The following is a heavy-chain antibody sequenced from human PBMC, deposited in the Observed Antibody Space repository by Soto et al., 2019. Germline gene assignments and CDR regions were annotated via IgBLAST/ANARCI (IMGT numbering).Heavy chain of an antibody. D-gene: IGHD3-16*01. CDR3: AKIKGAITFLHFDT. Sequence: EVLLSESGGGPVQPGGSLRLSYVDTTSNLKNYAMAWVRQAPGKGLEWVSALTDTGGSTYYAASVKGRFTISRDNSRNTLFLQMDRLRVDDTAVYYCAKIKGAITFLHFDTWGQGTLVTVSS. J-gene: IGHJ4*02. CDR1: TSNLKNYA. CDR2: LTDTGGST. V-gene: IGHV3-23*01.